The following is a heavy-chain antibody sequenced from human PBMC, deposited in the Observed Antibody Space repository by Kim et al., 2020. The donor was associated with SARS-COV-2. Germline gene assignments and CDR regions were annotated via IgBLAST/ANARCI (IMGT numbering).Heavy chain of an antibody. CDR3: ARGRGSDSSSWYEWYYYYYGMDV. CDR2: MNPNSGNT. CDR1: GYTFTSYD. Sequence: ASVKVSCKASGYTFTSYDINWVRQATGQGLEWMGWMNPNSGNTGYAQKFQGRVTMTRNTSISTAYMELSSLRSEDTAVYYCARGRGSDSSSWYEWYYYYYGMDVWGQGTTVTVSS. D-gene: IGHD6-13*01. J-gene: IGHJ6*02. V-gene: IGHV1-8*01.